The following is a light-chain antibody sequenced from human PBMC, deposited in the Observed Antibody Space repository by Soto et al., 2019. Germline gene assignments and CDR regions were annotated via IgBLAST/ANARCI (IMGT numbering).Light chain of an antibody. Sequence: DIVWTQSPGTLSLSPGERCLHFCMASQSLSSTYLAWYQQRPGQAPRLLIFGASNRATGIPDRFRGSGSGTDFTITISRLEPGDFAVYYCQRYGSSSLSVGGVTKVEIK. CDR2: GAS. V-gene: IGKV3-20*01. CDR3: QRYGSSSLS. CDR1: QSLSSTY. J-gene: IGKJ4*01.